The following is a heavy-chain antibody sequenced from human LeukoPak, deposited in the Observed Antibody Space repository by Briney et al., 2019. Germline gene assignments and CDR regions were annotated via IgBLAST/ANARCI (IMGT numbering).Heavy chain of an antibody. J-gene: IGHJ2*01. CDR2: IYTSGST. V-gene: IGHV4-4*07. D-gene: IGHD3-10*01. CDR1: GGSISSYY. CDR3: ARSLIRGVIMYFDL. Sequence: PSETLSLTCTVSGGSISSYYWSWIRQPAGKGLEWIGRIYTSGSTNYNPSLKSRVTMSVDTSKNQFSLKLSSVTAADTAVYYCARSLIRGVIMYFDLWGRGTLVTVSS.